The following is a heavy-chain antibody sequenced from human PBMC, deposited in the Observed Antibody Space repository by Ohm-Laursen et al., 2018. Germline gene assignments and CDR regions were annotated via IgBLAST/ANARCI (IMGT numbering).Heavy chain of an antibody. CDR1: GFTFSSYA. CDR3: AKDMRSYYYGSGPGS. Sequence: SLRLSCTASGFTFSSYAMSWVRQAPGKGLEWVSGISWNSGSIGYADSVKGRFTISRDNAKNSLYLQMNSLRAEDTALYYCAKDMRSYYYGSGPGSWGQGTLVTVSS. V-gene: IGHV3-9*01. J-gene: IGHJ4*02. CDR2: ISWNSGSI. D-gene: IGHD3-10*01.